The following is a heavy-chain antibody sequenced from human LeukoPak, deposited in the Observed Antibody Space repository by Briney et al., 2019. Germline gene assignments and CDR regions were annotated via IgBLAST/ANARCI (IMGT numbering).Heavy chain of an antibody. Sequence: SVKVSCKASGGTFSSYAISWVRQAPGQGLEWMGGIIPIFGTANYAQKFQGRVTITADESTSTAYMELSSLRSEDTAVYYCASEPSAYYYDSSGSDAFDIWGQGTMVTVSS. D-gene: IGHD3-22*01. CDR2: IIPIFGTA. CDR1: GGTFSSYA. V-gene: IGHV1-69*13. CDR3: ASEPSAYYYDSSGSDAFDI. J-gene: IGHJ3*02.